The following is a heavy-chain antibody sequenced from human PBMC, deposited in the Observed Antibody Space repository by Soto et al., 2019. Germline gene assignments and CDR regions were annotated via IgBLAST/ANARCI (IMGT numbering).Heavy chain of an antibody. CDR1: GYTFTNYG. J-gene: IGHJ6*02. CDR3: ARDRVNSWNYSNSAMDV. CDR2: ISTYNGNT. Sequence: GASVKVSCKASGYTFTNYGISWVRQAPGQGLEWMGWISTYNGNTNYAQELRGRVTMTTDTSTSTAYMELRSLRSDDTAVYYCARDRVNSWNYSNSAMDVWGQGTTVTAP. V-gene: IGHV1-18*01. D-gene: IGHD3-10*01.